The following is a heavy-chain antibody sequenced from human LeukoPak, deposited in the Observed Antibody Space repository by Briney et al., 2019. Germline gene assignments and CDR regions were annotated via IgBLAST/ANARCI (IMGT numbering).Heavy chain of an antibody. D-gene: IGHD2-21*01. CDR3: ARRLGRSFDY. J-gene: IGHJ4*02. Sequence: ASVKVSCKASGYTFINHAIHWVRQAPGQRLEWMGWINVGNGNTKYSQNFQGRITITRDTSATTAYMDLSSLRSEDTAMYYCARRLGRSFDYWGQGTLVTVSS. V-gene: IGHV1-3*01. CDR2: INVGNGNT. CDR1: GYTFINHA.